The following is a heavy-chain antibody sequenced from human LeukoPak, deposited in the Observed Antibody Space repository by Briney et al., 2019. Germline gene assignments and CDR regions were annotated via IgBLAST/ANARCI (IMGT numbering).Heavy chain of an antibody. CDR1: GFTFDDYG. CDR2: INWNGGST. CDR3: ARFGDYGGNSRETFFDY. D-gene: IGHD4-23*01. V-gene: IGHV3-20*04. Sequence: GGSLRLSCAASGFTFDDYGMSWVRQAPGKGLEWVSGINWNGGSTGYADSVKGRFTISRDNAKNSLYLQMNSLRAEDTALYYCARFGDYGGNSRETFFDYWGQGTLVTVSS. J-gene: IGHJ4*02.